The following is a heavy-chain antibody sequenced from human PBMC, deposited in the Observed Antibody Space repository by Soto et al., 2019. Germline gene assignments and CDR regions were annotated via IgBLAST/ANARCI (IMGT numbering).Heavy chain of an antibody. J-gene: IGHJ3*02. CDR1: GYKFTSYG. V-gene: IGHV1-18*01. D-gene: IGHD2-15*01. Sequence: QAQLVQSGPEVKKPGASVSISCKASGYKFTSYGFIWVRQAPGHGLEWVGWISPYNGKTEYAQNFRGRVTLTTDTSTSTAYMDLSSLRSDDTAVYYCAKDGYSGNCCDVFEIWGQGTTVIVSS. CDR2: ISPYNGKT. CDR3: AKDGYSGNCCDVFEI.